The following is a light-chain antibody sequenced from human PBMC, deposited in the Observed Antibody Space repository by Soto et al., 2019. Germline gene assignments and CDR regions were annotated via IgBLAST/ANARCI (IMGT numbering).Light chain of an antibody. CDR1: QSVSSSY. Sequence: EIVLTQSPGTLSLSPGERATLSCRASQSVSSSYLAWYQQKPGQAPRLLIYGASSRAPGIPDRFSGSGSGTDFTFTISRLATEDFAVYYCQQYGSSPGTFGQGTKVEIK. J-gene: IGKJ1*01. CDR2: GAS. CDR3: QQYGSSPGT. V-gene: IGKV3-20*01.